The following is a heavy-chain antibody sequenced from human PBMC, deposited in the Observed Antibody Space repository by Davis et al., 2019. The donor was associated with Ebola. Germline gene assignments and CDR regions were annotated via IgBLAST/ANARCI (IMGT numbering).Heavy chain of an antibody. CDR2: INHSGST. J-gene: IGHJ6*03. D-gene: IGHD3-10*01. V-gene: IGHV4-34*01. CDR3: ARSGLWFGESGPHMDV. Sequence: PSETLSLTCTVSGGSISSYYWSWIRQPPGKGLEWIGEINHSGSTNYNPSLKSRVTISVDTSKNQFSLKLSSVTAADTAVYYCARSGLWFGESGPHMDVWGKGTTVTVSS. CDR1: GGSISSYY.